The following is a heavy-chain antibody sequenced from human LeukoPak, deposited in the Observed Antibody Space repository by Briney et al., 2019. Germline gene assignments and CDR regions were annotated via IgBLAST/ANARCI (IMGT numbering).Heavy chain of an antibody. CDR3: AKMQEYCYDSRDY. CDR2: ISGSGGST. D-gene: IGHD3-22*01. J-gene: IGHJ4*02. Sequence: GGSLRLSCAASGFTFSSNYMSWVRQAPGKGLEWASAISGSGGSTYYADSVKGRFTISRDNSKNTLYLQMNSLRAEDTAVYYCAKMQEYCYDSRDYWGQGTLVTVSS. V-gene: IGHV3-23*01. CDR1: GFTFSSNY.